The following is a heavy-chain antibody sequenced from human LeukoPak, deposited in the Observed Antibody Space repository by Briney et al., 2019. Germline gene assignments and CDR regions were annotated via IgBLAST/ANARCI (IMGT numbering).Heavy chain of an antibody. V-gene: IGHV3-30*04. CDR2: ISYNGGRK. CDR1: GFSFSGYA. CDR3: ARQESKNYYCKGLGY. D-gene: IGHD3-22*01. Sequence: PGGSLRLSCVVSGFSFSGYASHWVRQAPGKGLEWVALISYNGGRKDYADSVKGRFTIDRDNTNHKVYVQMNILRPDHTVIYSCARQESKNYYCKGLGYWGQGNLVTVSS. J-gene: IGHJ4*02.